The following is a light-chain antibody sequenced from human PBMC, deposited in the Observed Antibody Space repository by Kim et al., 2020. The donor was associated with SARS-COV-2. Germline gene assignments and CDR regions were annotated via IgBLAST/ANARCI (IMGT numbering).Light chain of an antibody. J-gene: IGKJ4*01. Sequence: SPGERATLSCRVSQSVSTNLAWYQQKPGQAPRLLIYDVSIRATGVPVRFSGSGSGTEFTLTISNLQSEDFAVYHCQQYNKWFALFFGGGTKVDIK. V-gene: IGKV3-15*01. CDR1: QSVSTN. CDR3: QQYNKWFALF. CDR2: DVS.